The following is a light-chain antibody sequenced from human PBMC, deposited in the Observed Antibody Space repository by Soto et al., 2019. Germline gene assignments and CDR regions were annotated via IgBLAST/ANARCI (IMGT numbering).Light chain of an antibody. CDR3: QKYNSYPYT. CDR1: QSISSW. Sequence: DIQMTQSPSTLSASVGDRVTITCRASQSISSWLAWYQQKPGKAPKLLIYKASSLESGVPSRFSGSGYGPEFTLTISNLQPDDFANYYCQKYNSYPYTFGQGTKLEIK. V-gene: IGKV1-5*03. CDR2: KAS. J-gene: IGKJ2*01.